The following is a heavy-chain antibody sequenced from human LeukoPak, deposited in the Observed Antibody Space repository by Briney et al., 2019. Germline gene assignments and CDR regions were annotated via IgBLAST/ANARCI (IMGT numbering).Heavy chain of an antibody. J-gene: IGHJ6*02. D-gene: IGHD5-24*01. Sequence: GGSLRLSCAASGFTFSSYAMHWVRQAPGKGLEWVAVISYDGSNKYYADSVKGRFTISRDNSKNTLYLQMNSLRAEDTAVYYCARGVEMATITGYYYYGMDVWGQGTTVTVSS. CDR2: ISYDGSNK. CDR3: ARGVEMATITGYYYYGMDV. CDR1: GFTFSSYA. V-gene: IGHV3-30-3*01.